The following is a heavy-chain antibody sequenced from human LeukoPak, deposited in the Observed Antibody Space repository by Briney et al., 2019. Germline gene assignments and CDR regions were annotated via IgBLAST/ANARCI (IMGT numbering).Heavy chain of an antibody. CDR3: ARDLGNWYFDL. CDR2: ISRGGDT. V-gene: IGHV3-13*01. Sequence: GGSLRLSCAASGFTFTNYDFHWVRQGRGQGLEWVSAISRGGDTYYAVSVKGRFTISREDAKESLYLEMNNLSAGDSAVYYCARDLGNWYFDLWGRGTLVTVSS. J-gene: IGHJ2*01. CDR1: GFTFTNYD.